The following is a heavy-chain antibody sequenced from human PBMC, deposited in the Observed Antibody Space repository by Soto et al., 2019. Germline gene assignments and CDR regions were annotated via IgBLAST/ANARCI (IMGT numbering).Heavy chain of an antibody. CDR3: AREDRDRGTGLVPAAIDGMDV. Sequence: QVQLVQSGAEVKKPGSSVKVSCKASGGTFSRYSITWVRQAPGHGLEWIGRIIPIFGIASYAQKFQGRVTITGAESKSPAYLELSSLRTDDTAVYYCAREDRDRGTGLVPAAIDGMDVWGQGTTVTVSS. CDR1: GGTFSRYS. V-gene: IGHV1-69*08. J-gene: IGHJ6*02. CDR2: IIPIFGIA. D-gene: IGHD2-2*01.